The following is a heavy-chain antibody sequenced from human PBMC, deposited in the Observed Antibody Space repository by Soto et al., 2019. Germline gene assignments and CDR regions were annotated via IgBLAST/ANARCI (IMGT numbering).Heavy chain of an antibody. D-gene: IGHD6-25*01. J-gene: IGHJ4*02. Sequence: QVQLEQWGAGLLKPSEPLSLACSVSGGSVSDYYCSWIRQPPGKGPEWIGEISQGEGINSTPSLKGRVSISVDTSKNQFSLKLTSVTVADTAFYYCARGIARAKVGFWGQGTLVTVSS. CDR3: ARGIARAKVGF. CDR1: GGSVSDYY. CDR2: ISQGEGI. V-gene: IGHV4-34*01.